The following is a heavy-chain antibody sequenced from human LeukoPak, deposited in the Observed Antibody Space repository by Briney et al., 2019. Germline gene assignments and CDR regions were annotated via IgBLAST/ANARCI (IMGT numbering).Heavy chain of an antibody. V-gene: IGHV1-2*02. J-gene: IGHJ1*01. CDR1: GYTFTGYY. Sequence: GASVKVSCKASGYTFTGYYMHWVRQAPGQGLEWMGWINPNSGGTNYAQKFQGRVTMTRDTSISTAYMGLSRLRSDDTAVYYCARDGYYDSSGSAGFQHWGQGTLVTVSS. CDR2: INPNSGGT. CDR3: ARDGYYDSSGSAGFQH. D-gene: IGHD3-22*01.